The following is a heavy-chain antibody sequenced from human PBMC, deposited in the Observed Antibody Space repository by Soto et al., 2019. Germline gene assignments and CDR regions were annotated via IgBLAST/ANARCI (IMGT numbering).Heavy chain of an antibody. CDR1: GFTFSNDA. D-gene: IGHD2-2*01. V-gene: IGHV3-23*01. Sequence: EVQLLESGGGLVQPGGSLRLSCAAYGFTFSNDAMSWVRQAPGKGLEWVSGLSDGGGSTFYADSVKGRFTISRDNAKNTLYLQMSSLLAEDTVVYYCATEATTSHYNWCAPWGQETLVTVSS. CDR2: LSDGGGST. CDR3: ATEATTSHYNWCAP. J-gene: IGHJ5*02.